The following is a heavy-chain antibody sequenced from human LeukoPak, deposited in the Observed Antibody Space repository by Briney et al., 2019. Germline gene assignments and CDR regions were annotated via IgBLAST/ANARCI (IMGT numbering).Heavy chain of an antibody. D-gene: IGHD3-10*01. Sequence: PGRSLRLSCAASGFTFSSYGMHWVRQAPGKGLEWVAVIWYDGSNKYYADSVKGRFTISRDNSKNTLYLQMNSLRAEDTAVYYCARGGEYYYGSGSYYNFSPRINFDYWGQGTLVTVSS. CDR1: GFTFSSYG. CDR3: ARGGEYYYGSGSYYNFSPRINFDY. CDR2: IWYDGSNK. V-gene: IGHV3-33*01. J-gene: IGHJ4*02.